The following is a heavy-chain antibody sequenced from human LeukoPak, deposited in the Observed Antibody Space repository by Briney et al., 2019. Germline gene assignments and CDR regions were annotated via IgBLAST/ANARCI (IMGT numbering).Heavy chain of an antibody. CDR2: ISYDVNNK. Sequence: GGSLRLSCAAAGFIFSSYTMHWVRQAPGKGLEWVADISYDVNNKYYADSVKGRFTISRDNAKNSLYLQMNNLRAEDTAVYYCARRLDYWGQGTLVTVSS. CDR3: ARRLDY. CDR1: GFIFSSYT. J-gene: IGHJ4*02. V-gene: IGHV3-30*04.